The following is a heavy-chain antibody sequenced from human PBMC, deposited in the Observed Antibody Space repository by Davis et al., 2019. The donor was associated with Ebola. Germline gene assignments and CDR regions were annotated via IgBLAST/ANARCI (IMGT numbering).Heavy chain of an antibody. J-gene: IGHJ6*02. V-gene: IGHV3-21*01. CDR2: ISSSSSYI. CDR1: GFTFSSYS. CDR3: ARDKRYCTGGVCYDYYYGMDV. Sequence: GESLKISCAASGFTFSSYSMNWVRQAPGKGLEWVSSISSSSSYIYYADSVKGRFTISRDNAKNSLYLQMNSLRAEDTAVYYCARDKRYCTGGVCYDYYYGMDVWGQGTTVTVSS. D-gene: IGHD2-8*02.